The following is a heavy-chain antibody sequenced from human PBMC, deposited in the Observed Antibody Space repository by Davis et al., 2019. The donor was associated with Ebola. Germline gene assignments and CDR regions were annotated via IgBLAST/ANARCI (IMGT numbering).Heavy chain of an antibody. Sequence: GESLKISCKGSGYSFTSYWISWVRQMPGKGLEWMGKIDPTDSYTNYSPSFQGHITISADKSISTAYLQWSSLKASDTAIYYCAGLGDYVFDYWGQGTLVIVSS. CDR1: GYSFTSYW. CDR3: AGLGDYVFDY. V-gene: IGHV5-10-1*01. J-gene: IGHJ4*02. D-gene: IGHD4-17*01. CDR2: IDPTDSYT.